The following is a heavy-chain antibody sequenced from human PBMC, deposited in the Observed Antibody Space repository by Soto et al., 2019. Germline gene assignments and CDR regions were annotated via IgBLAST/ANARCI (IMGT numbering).Heavy chain of an antibody. Sequence: GGSLRLSCAASGFTFSNAWMSWVRQAPGKGLEWVGRIKSKTDGGTTDYAAPVKGRFTISRDDSKNTLYLQMNSLKTEDTAVYYCTTDFFHPYYYYYMDVWGKGTTVTVSS. CDR3: TTDFFHPYYYYYMDV. CDR2: IKSKTDGGTT. CDR1: GFTFSNAW. V-gene: IGHV3-15*01. J-gene: IGHJ6*03. D-gene: IGHD3-3*01.